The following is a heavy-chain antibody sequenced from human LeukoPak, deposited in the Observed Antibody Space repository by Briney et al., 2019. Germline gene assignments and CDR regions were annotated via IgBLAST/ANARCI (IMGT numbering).Heavy chain of an antibody. CDR2: IYTSGSA. D-gene: IGHD5-18*01. V-gene: IGHV4-4*09. J-gene: IGHJ6*03. CDR1: GDSITNHR. Sequence: SETLSLTSTVSGDSITNHRCSWIRQPPGKGLEWIGHIYTSGSASYNPSLKNRVTISVDTSKNQFFLVLTSVTAPDTAVYYCARGGGYSYGGYYYYYMDVWGKGTTVTVSS. CDR3: ARGGGYSYGGYYYYYMDV.